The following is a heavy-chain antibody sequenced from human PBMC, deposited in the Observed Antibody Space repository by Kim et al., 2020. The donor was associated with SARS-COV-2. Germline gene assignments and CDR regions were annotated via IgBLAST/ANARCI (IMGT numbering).Heavy chain of an antibody. D-gene: IGHD1-7*01. J-gene: IGHJ4*02. CDR1: GESVSSLGAS. CDR3: VRGNYDFDY. Sequence: SQTLSLTCGISGESVSSLGASWNWIRQSPTRGLEWLGRTYFRSNWIYEYAPSLRSRITVSPDTSRNQFSLQLKSMTPADTAVYYCVRGNYDFDYWGQGTL. CDR2: TYFRSNWIY. V-gene: IGHV6-1*01.